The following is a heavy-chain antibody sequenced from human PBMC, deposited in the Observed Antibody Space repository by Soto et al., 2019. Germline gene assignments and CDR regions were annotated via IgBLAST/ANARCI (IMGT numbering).Heavy chain of an antibody. V-gene: IGHV3-30-3*01. J-gene: IGHJ5*02. CDR3: ARESDVVVPAAMVPGYNWFDP. D-gene: IGHD2-2*01. CDR2: ISYDGSNK. CDR1: GFTFSSYA. Sequence: PGGSLRLSCAASGFTFSSYAMHWVRQAPGKGLEWVAVISYDGSNKYYADSVKGRFTISRDNSKNTLYLQMNSLRAEDTAVYYCARESDVVVPAAMVPGYNWFDPWGQGTLVTSPQ.